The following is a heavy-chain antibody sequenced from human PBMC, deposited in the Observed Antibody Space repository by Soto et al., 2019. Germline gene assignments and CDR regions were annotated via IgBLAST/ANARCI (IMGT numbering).Heavy chain of an antibody. CDR1: GGSFREYY. CDR2: INQSGTT. V-gene: IGHV4-34*01. D-gene: IGHD3-10*01. J-gene: IGHJ6*02. CDR3: ARDIITVIGGEIYYYFVTDV. Sequence: SETLSLTCAVNGGSFREYYWSWLRQPPGKGLEWIGEINQSGTTHYNPSLKRRINISIDTSKNQFSLNLTSVTAADTATYYCARDIITVIGGEIYYYFVTDVWGQGTTVTVSS.